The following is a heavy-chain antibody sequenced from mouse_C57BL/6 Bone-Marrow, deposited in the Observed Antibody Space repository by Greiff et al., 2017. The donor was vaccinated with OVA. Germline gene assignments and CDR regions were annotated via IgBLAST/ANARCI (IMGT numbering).Heavy chain of an antibody. CDR3: AVYYGSSYGAMDY. J-gene: IGHJ4*01. CDR2: IDPEDGET. D-gene: IGHD1-1*01. CDR1: GFNIKDYY. Sequence: EVQLQQSGAELVKPGASVKLSCTASGFNIKDYYMHWVKQRTEKGLEWIGRIDPEDGETKYAPKFQGKATITADTSSNTANLQLSSLTSEDTAVYYCAVYYGSSYGAMDYWGQGTSVTVSS. V-gene: IGHV14-2*01.